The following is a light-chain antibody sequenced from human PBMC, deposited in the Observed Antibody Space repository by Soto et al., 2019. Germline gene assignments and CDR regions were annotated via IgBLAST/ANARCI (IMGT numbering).Light chain of an antibody. J-gene: IGLJ1*01. CDR3: SSYTSSSTDV. Sequence: QSALTQPASVSGSPGQSITISCTGTSSDVGGYNYVSWYQQYPGKAPKLKIYEVSNRPSGVSNRFSGSKSGNTASLTISGLQAEDEAEYYCSSYTSSSTDVFGTGTKLTVL. CDR1: SSDVGGYNY. V-gene: IGLV2-14*01. CDR2: EVS.